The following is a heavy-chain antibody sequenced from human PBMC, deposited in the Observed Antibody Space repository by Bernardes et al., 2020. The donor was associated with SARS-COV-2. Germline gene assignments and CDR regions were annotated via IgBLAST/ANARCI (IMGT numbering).Heavy chain of an antibody. CDR3: ARGFIMTGAFYHYGMDV. CDR2: INGEGSNT. CDR1: GFTFRNYW. D-gene: IGHD3-9*01. Sequence: GGSLRLSCAASGFTFRNYWMYWVRQVPGKGLVWVSRINGEGSNTKYADSVQGRFTISRDNAKNTLYLQMNSLRAEDTAVYFCARGFIMTGAFYHYGMDVWGQGTTVTVSS. J-gene: IGHJ6*02. V-gene: IGHV3-74*03.